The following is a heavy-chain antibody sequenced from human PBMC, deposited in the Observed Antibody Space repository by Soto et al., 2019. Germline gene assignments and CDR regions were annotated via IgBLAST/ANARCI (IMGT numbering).Heavy chain of an antibody. CDR1: GFTFSSYW. J-gene: IGHJ6*02. V-gene: IGHV3-74*01. Sequence: GGSLRLSCAASGFTFSSYWMHWVRQAPGKGLVWVSRINSDGSSTSYADSVKGRFTISRDNAKNTLYLQMNSLRAEDTAVYYCAREGDGYNPRYYYGMDVWGQGTTVTVSS. CDR2: INSDGSST. CDR3: AREGDGYNPRYYYGMDV. D-gene: IGHD5-12*01.